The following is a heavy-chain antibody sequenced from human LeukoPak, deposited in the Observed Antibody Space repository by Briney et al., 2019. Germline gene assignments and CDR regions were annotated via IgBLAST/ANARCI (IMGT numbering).Heavy chain of an antibody. CDR2: IDPSDSYI. D-gene: IGHD4-17*01. Sequence: GESLKISCKGSGYSFTNYWITWVRQMPGKGLEWMGRIDPSDSYINYNPSSQGHVTISVDKSISTAYLQWSSLKASDTAMYYCARHRGGTVTSDYWGQGTLVTVSS. CDR1: GYSFTNYW. J-gene: IGHJ4*02. V-gene: IGHV5-10-1*01. CDR3: ARHRGGTVTSDY.